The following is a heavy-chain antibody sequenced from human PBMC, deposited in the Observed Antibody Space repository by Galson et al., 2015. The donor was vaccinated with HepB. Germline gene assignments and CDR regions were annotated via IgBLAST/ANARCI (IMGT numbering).Heavy chain of an antibody. J-gene: IGHJ6*02. V-gene: IGHV3-48*01. CDR2: ISSSSSTI. CDR1: GFTFSSYS. CDR3: ARDWIRAVAGAMDV. D-gene: IGHD6-19*01. Sequence: SLRLSCAASGFTFSSYSMNWVRQAPGKGLEWVSYISSSSSTIYYADSVKGRFTISRDNAKNSLYLQMNSLRAEDTAVYYCARDWIRAVAGAMDVWGQGTTVTVAS.